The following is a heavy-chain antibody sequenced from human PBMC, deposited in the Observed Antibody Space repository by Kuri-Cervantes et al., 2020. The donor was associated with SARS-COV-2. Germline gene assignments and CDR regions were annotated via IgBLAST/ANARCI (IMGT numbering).Heavy chain of an antibody. CDR1: GFTFSSYA. CDR2: ISYDGSNK. V-gene: IGHV3-30-3*01. CDR3: AKDRGYSSSWYTFVGSDY. Sequence: GESLKISCAASGFTFSSYAMHWVRQAPGKGLEWVAVISYDGSNKYHADSVKGRFTISRDNSKNTLYLQMNSLRAEDTAVYYCAKDRGYSSSWYTFVGSDYWGQGTLVTVSS. D-gene: IGHD6-13*01. J-gene: IGHJ4*02.